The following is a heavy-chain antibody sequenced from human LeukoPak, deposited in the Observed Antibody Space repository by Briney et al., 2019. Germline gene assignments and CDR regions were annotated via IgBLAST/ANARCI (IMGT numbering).Heavy chain of an antibody. CDR1: GGSISSYY. J-gene: IGHJ4*02. CDR2: IYYSGST. D-gene: IGHD6-13*01. Sequence: SETLSLTCTVSGGSISSYYWSWIRQPPGKGLEWIGYIYYSGSTNYNPSLKSRVTISVDTSKNQFSLKLSSVTAADTAVYYCARKQQLANWGQGTLVTVSS. CDR3: ARKQQLAN. V-gene: IGHV4-59*12.